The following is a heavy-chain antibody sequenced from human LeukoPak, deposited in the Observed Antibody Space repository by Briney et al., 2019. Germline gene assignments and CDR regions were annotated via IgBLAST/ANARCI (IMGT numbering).Heavy chain of an antibody. Sequence: ASVKVSCKVSGYTLPELSMHWVRQAPGKGLEWMGGFNPEDGETIYAQKFQGRVTMTEDTSTDTAYMELSSLRSEDTAVYYCATVGFGGNSALDPYYFDYWGQGTLVTVSS. D-gene: IGHD4-23*01. CDR1: GYTLPELS. J-gene: IGHJ4*02. CDR3: ATVGFGGNSALDPYYFDY. V-gene: IGHV1-24*01. CDR2: FNPEDGET.